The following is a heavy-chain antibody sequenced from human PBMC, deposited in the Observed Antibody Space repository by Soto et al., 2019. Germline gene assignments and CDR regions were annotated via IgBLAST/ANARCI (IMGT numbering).Heavy chain of an antibody. D-gene: IGHD3-10*01. J-gene: IGHJ4*02. CDR3: ARDRSGSYFNGGIDH. CDR2: IYHSGST. CDR1: GGSISSNNW. V-gene: IGHV4-4*02. Sequence: ASETLSLTCAVSGGSISSNNWWSWVRQPPGKGLEWIGEIYHSGSTNYNPSLKSRVTISVDKSKNQFSLKLSSVTAADTAVYYCARDRSGSYFNGGIDHWGQGTLVTVPQ.